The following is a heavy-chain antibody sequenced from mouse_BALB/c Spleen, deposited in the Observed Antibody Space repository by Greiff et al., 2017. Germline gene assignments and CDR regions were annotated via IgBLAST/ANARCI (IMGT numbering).Heavy chain of an antibody. J-gene: IGHJ4*01. D-gene: IGHD1-3*01. CDR2: INYDGSN. V-gene: IGHV3-6*02. Sequence: ESGPGLVKPSQSLSLTCSVTGYSITRGYYWNWIRQFPGNTLEWMGYINYDGSNNSNPSLKDRISITRDTSKNQFFLTLNTVTTEDTATYYCAREVALYYYAMDYWGQGTSVTVSS. CDR3: AREVALYYYAMDY. CDR1: GYSITRGYY.